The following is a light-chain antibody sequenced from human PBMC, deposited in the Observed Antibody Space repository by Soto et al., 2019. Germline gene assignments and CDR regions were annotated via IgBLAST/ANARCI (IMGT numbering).Light chain of an antibody. J-gene: IGKJ2*01. V-gene: IGKV1-5*01. CDR2: DAS. CDR3: QQYISYPYT. CDR1: QTFSY. Sequence: DIQMTQSPSTLSASVGDRVTITCRASQTFSYLAWYQQKPGKAPKLLIYDASTLQSGVPSRFSGSESGTEFTLTISSLQPDDFATYYCQQYISYPYTFGQGTKLEIK.